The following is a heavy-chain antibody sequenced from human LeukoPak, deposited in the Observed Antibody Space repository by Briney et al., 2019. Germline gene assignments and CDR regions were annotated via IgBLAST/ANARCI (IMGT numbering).Heavy chain of an antibody. CDR1: GYTFTGYY. V-gene: IGHV1-2*02. CDR2: INPNSGGT. D-gene: IGHD3-22*01. Sequence: ASVKVSCKASGYTFTGYYIHWVRQAPGQGLEWLGWINPNSGGTNYAQKFQGRVTMTRDTSISTVYIDLSRLRSDDTAIYYCARDRDYYDSRGCFPFDYWGQGTLVTVSS. J-gene: IGHJ4*02. CDR3: ARDRDYYDSRGCFPFDY.